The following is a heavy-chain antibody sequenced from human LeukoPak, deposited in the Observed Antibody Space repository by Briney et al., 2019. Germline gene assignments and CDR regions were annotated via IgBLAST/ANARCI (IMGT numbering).Heavy chain of an antibody. Sequence: GGSLRLSCVASGFTFDGHAMHWVRQAPGKGLEWVSLINGDGTREHYAASVKGRFTISRDNSGDSLYLQMNSLRSEDTAVYYCGRDNRRVTMIRGGVNSWFDPWGQGTLVTVSA. CDR3: GRDNRRVTMIRGGVNSWFDP. D-gene: IGHD2-21*02. J-gene: IGHJ5*02. CDR2: INGDGTRE. V-gene: IGHV3-43*02. CDR1: GFTFDGHA.